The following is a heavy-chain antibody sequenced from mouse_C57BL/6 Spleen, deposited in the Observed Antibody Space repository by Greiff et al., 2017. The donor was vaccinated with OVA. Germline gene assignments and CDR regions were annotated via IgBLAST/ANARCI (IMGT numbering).Heavy chain of an antibody. Sequence: VKVVESGAELARPGASVKLSCKASGYTFTSYGISWVKQRTGQGLEWIGEIYPRSGNTYYNEKFKGKATLTADKSSSTAYMELRSLTSEDSAVYFCARGDYGIAYWGQGTLVTVSA. D-gene: IGHD1-1*01. CDR2: IYPRSGNT. CDR3: ARGDYGIAY. J-gene: IGHJ3*01. CDR1: GYTFTSYG. V-gene: IGHV1-81*01.